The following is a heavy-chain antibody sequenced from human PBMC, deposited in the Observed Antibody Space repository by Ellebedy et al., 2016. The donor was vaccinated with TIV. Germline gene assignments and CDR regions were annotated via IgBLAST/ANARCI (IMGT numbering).Heavy chain of an antibody. J-gene: IGHJ3*02. CDR3: ARGQEYYYGSVTFWGAFHI. CDR1: GGTFSSYA. D-gene: IGHD3-10*01. V-gene: IGHV1-69*13. Sequence: AASVKVSCKASGGTFSSYAISWVRQAPGQGLEWMGGIIPIFGTANYAQQFQGRVTITADESTRTAYMELRSLRSEDTAVYYCARGQEYYYGSVTFWGAFHIWGQGTMVTVSS. CDR2: IIPIFGTA.